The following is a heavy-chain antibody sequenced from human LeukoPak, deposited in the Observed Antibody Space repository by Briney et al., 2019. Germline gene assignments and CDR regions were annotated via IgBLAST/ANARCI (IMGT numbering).Heavy chain of an antibody. J-gene: IGHJ3*02. CDR3: ARENIVVVTAIRDAFDI. V-gene: IGHV3-48*02. CDR1: GFTFSSYS. CDR2: ISSGSSTI. Sequence: GSLRLSCAASGFTFSSYSMNWVRQAPGKGLEWVSYISSGSSTIYYADSVKGRFTISRDNAKNSLCLQMDSLRDEDTAVYYCARENIVVVTAIRDAFDIWGQGTMVTVSS. D-gene: IGHD2-21*02.